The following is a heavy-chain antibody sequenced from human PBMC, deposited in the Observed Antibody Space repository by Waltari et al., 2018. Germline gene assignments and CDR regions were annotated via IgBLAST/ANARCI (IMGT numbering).Heavy chain of an antibody. D-gene: IGHD3-10*01. J-gene: IGHJ4*02. CDR1: GFTFSSYA. CDR2: ISYDGSNK. V-gene: IGHV3-30-3*01. CDR3: ASTYGSGSYMDY. Sequence: QVQLVESGGGVVQPGRSLRLSCAASGFTFSSYAMHWVRQAPGKGLEWVAVISYDGSNKSHADSVKGRFTISRDNSKNTLYLQMNSLRAEDTAVYYCASTYGSGSYMDYWGQGTLVTVSS.